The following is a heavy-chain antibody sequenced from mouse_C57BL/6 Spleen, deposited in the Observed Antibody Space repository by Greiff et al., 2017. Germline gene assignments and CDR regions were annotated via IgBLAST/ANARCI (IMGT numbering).Heavy chain of an antibody. Sequence: VKLVESGPGLVQPSQSLSITCTVSGFSLTSYGVHWVRQSPGKGLEWLGVIWSGGSTDYNAAFISSLSISKDNSKSQVFFKMNSLQADDTAIYYCATVNWDDFAYWGQGTLVTVSA. J-gene: IGHJ3*01. CDR1: GFSLTSYG. CDR3: ATVNWDDFAY. V-gene: IGHV2-2*01. CDR2: IWSGGST. D-gene: IGHD4-1*02.